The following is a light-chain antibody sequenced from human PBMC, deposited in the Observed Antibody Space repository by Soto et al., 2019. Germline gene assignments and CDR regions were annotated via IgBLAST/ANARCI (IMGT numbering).Light chain of an antibody. CDR3: CSYARSSTYV. Sequence: QSALTQPASVSGSPGQSITISCTGTSSDVGSYNLVSWYQQHPGKAPKLMIYEVSKRPSGLSNRFSASKSGNTASLTISGLQAEDEAGYYCCSYARSSTYVFGTGTKLTVL. J-gene: IGLJ1*01. CDR2: EVS. V-gene: IGLV2-23*02. CDR1: SSDVGSYNL.